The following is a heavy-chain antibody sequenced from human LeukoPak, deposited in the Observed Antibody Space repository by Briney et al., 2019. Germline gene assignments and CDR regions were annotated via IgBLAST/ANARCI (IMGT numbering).Heavy chain of an antibody. CDR3: AREIGMGAFDYYYYGMDV. Sequence: GGSLRLSCAASGFTFSSYAMHWVRQAPGKGLEWVAVISYDGSNKYYADSVKGRFTISRDNSKNTLYLQMNSLRSEDTAVYYCAREIGMGAFDYYYYGMDVWGQGTTVTVSS. D-gene: IGHD3-16*01. CDR1: GFTFSSYA. V-gene: IGHV3-30*04. J-gene: IGHJ6*02. CDR2: ISYDGSNK.